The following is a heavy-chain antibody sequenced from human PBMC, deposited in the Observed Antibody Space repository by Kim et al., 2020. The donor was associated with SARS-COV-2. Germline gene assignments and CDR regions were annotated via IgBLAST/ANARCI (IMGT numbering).Heavy chain of an antibody. CDR1: GFTFNNYA. Sequence: GGSLRLSCAASGFTFNNYAMSWVRQAPGKGLEWVSGIRDSGGSTKYADSVKGRFSISRDNSKNTLYLQMDSLRAEDTAVYYCAKVTSGSSSWVEDFQHWGQGTVVTVST. CDR2: IRDSGGST. D-gene: IGHD6-13*01. CDR3: AKVTSGSSSWVEDFQH. V-gene: IGHV3-23*01. J-gene: IGHJ1*01.